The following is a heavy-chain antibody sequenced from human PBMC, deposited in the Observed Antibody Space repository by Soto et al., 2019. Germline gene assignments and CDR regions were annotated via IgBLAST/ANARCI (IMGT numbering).Heavy chain of an antibody. CDR3: ARDLGYYDSSGYTN. CDR1: GGSISSYY. Sequence: SATLSLTCTGSGGSISSYYWSWIRQPPGKGLEWIGYIYYSGSTNYNPSLKSRVTISVDASKNQFSLKLGSVTAADTAVYYCARDLGYYDSSGYTNWGQGTLVTVSS. J-gene: IGHJ4*02. D-gene: IGHD3-22*01. CDR2: IYYSGST. V-gene: IGHV4-59*01.